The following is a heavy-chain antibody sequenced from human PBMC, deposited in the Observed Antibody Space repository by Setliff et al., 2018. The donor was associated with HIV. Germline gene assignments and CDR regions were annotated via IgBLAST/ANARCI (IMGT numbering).Heavy chain of an antibody. D-gene: IGHD6-13*01. Sequence: PGESLKISCKCSEYSFTSHWIGWVRQMPGKGLEWMGIIHPVDSDARYSPSFQGQVTMSVDNSINTAYLQWGSLKASDTDFYYFARHRHTAAGTLDAFDLWGQGTRVTVSS. V-gene: IGHV5-51*01. CDR1: EYSFTSHW. J-gene: IGHJ3*01. CDR3: ARHRHTAAGTLDAFDL. CDR2: IHPVDSDA.